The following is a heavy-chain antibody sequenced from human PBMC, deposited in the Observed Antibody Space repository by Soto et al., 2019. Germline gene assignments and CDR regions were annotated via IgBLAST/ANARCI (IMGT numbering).Heavy chain of an antibody. CDR3: AREAYDRADY. D-gene: IGHD3-10*02. CDR1: GYSISSGYH. J-gene: IGHJ4*02. V-gene: IGHV4-38-2*02. CDR2: IYHSGTS. Sequence: KPSETLSLTCDVSGYSISSGYHWGWNRQPPGKGLEWIGSIYHSGTSYYNPPLMSRVSISVDTSKNQFSLKVTSVTAADTAVYYCAREAYDRADYWGQGTQVTVSS.